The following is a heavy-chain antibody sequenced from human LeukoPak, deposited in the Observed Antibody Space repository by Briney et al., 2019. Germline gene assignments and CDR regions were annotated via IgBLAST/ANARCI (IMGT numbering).Heavy chain of an antibody. D-gene: IGHD2-2*01. V-gene: IGHV3-9*01. CDR3: AKDAGGLVVVPTMD. CDR2: ISWNSGNI. Sequence: PGRSLRLSCAASVFTFDDYAMHLVRQAPGKGLEWVSGISWNSGNIGYADSVKGRFTISRDNAKNSLYLQMNSLRAEDTALYYCAKDAGGLVVVPTMDWGQGTLVTVSS. CDR1: VFTFDDYA. J-gene: IGHJ4*02.